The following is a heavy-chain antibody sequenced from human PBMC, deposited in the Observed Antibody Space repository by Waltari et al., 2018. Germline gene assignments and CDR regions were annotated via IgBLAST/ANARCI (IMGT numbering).Heavy chain of an antibody. CDR2: ISYDGSNK. Sequence: QVQLVESGGGVVQPGRSLRLSCAASGFTFSSYAMHWVRQAPGKGLEWVAVISYDGSNKYYADSVKGRFTIARDNSKNTLYLQMNSLRAEDTAVYYCARDTYYYGSGALGYWG. J-gene: IGHJ4*01. V-gene: IGHV3-30-3*01. CDR1: GFTFSSYA. CDR3: ARDTYYYGSGALGY. D-gene: IGHD3-10*01.